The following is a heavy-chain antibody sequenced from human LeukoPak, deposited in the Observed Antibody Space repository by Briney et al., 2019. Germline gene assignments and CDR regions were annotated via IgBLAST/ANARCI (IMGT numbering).Heavy chain of an antibody. CDR2: IYPGDSDT. D-gene: IGHD4-17*01. CDR3: ARRWNTVTEYYFDY. J-gene: IGHJ4*02. V-gene: IGHV5-51*01. Sequence: GESLKISCQGSGYIFTSYWIGWVRQMPGKGLEWMGIIYPGDSDTRYSPSFQGQVTISADKSISTAYLQWSSLKASDTAMYYCARRWNTVTEYYFDYWGQGTLVTVSS. CDR1: GYIFTSYW.